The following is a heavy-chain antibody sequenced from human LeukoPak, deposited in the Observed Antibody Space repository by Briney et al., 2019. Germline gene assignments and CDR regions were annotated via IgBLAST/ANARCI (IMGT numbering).Heavy chain of an antibody. J-gene: IGHJ4*02. D-gene: IGHD4-17*01. CDR2: IIPNFSAK. CDR1: GVTFSSYA. V-gene: IGHV1-69*05. CDR3: AREGDYGDYGSFDY. Sequence: SVKLSCKASGVTFSSYAISWVRQAPGQGLEWMGVIIPNFSAKNYADNFKGRFTITTDKSTTTVYMEMSSLIPEDTAMYYCAREGDYGDYGSFDYSGQRNLVTVSS.